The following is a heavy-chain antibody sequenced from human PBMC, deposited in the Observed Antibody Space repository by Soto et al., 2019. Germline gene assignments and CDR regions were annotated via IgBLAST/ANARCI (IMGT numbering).Heavy chain of an antibody. CDR3: APSAPVTLAPPLARGSMDV. V-gene: IGHV3-21*01. J-gene: IGHJ6*04. CDR2: ITSGSIYI. D-gene: IGHD3-16*01. CDR1: EFTFSTYT. Sequence: GGSLRLSCAASEFTFSTYTMNWVRQAPGKGLEWVSSITSGSIYIYYADSVKGRFTISRDDATNSLYLQMNSLRAEDTAMYYSAPSAPVTLAPPLARGSMDVWGEGATVTVST.